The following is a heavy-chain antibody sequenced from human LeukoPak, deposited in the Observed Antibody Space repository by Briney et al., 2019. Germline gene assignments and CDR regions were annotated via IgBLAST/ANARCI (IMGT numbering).Heavy chain of an antibody. Sequence: GGSLRLSCAASGFTFSNLDMHWVRQPPGKGLEWVSGVGATGDTDYPDSVRGRFTVSRENAKNSLYLQMNSLRVEDTAVYYCVREHSKVFDPWGQGTLVTVSS. CDR2: VGATGDT. CDR1: GFTFSNLD. J-gene: IGHJ5*02. CDR3: VREHSKVFDP. V-gene: IGHV3-13*01.